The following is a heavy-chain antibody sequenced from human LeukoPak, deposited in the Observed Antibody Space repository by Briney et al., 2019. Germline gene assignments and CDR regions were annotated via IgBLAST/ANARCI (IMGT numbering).Heavy chain of an antibody. CDR1: GFTFSSYS. CDR2: ISSSSSTI. CDR3: AREYYYDSSGYLDAFDI. Sequence: GGSLRLSCAASGFTFSSYSMNWVRQAPGKGLEWVSYISSSSSTIYYADSVKGRFTISRDNAKNPLYLQMNSLRAEDTAVYYCAREYYYDSSGYLDAFDIWGQGTMVTVSS. V-gene: IGHV3-48*01. D-gene: IGHD3-22*01. J-gene: IGHJ3*02.